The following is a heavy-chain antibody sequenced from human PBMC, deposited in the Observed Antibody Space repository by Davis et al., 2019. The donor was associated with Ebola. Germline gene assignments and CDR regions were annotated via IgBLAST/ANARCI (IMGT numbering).Heavy chain of an antibody. CDR2: ISSSSSYI. V-gene: IGHV3-21*01. CDR1: GFTFSSYG. J-gene: IGHJ4*02. D-gene: IGHD3-10*01. Sequence: GESLKISCAASGFTFSSYGMHWVRQAPGKGLEWVSSISSSSSYIYYADSVKGRFTISRDNSKNTLYLQMNSLRAEDTAVYYCAIEWFGEFIGYWGQGTLVTVSS. CDR3: AIEWFGEFIGY.